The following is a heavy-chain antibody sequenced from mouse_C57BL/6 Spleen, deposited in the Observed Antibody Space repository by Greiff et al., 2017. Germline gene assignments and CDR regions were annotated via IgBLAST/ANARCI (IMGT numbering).Heavy chain of an antibody. V-gene: IGHV1-63*01. Sequence: ESGAELVRPGTSVKMSCKASGYTFTNYWIGWAKQRPGHGLEWIGDIYPGGGYTNYNEKFKGKATLTADKSSSTAYMQFSSLTSEDSAIYYCARLDGYDEYYFDYWGQGTTLTVSS. D-gene: IGHD2-2*01. J-gene: IGHJ2*01. CDR1: GYTFTNYW. CDR2: IYPGGGYT. CDR3: ARLDGYDEYYFDY.